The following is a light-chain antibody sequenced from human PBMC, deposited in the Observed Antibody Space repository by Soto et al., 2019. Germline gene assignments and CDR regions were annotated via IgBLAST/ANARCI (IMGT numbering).Light chain of an antibody. J-gene: IGKJ3*01. CDR3: QQYYSTLPT. CDR2: WAS. Sequence: DIVMTQSPDSLAVSLGERATINFKSSQSVLYSSNNKNYLAWYQQKPGQPPKLLIYWASTRESGVPERFSGSGSGTDFTLTISSLQAEDVAVYYCQQYYSTLPTFGPGTKVDIK. CDR1: QSVLYSSNNKNY. V-gene: IGKV4-1*01.